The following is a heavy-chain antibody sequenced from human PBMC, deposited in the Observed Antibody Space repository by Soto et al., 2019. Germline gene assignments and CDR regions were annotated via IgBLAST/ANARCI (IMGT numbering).Heavy chain of an antibody. CDR3: ATSFGSGSRAFDY. D-gene: IGHD3-10*01. J-gene: IGHJ4*02. Sequence: QVQLVQSGAEVKKPGSSVKVSCKASGDTFNFYTINWVRQAPGLGLEWMGRFNPILSFSNSALKFQGRVTFTXDXATSTAYMVLSSLRSEDTAIYYCATSFGSGSRAFDYWGQGALVTVSS. CDR2: FNPILSFS. CDR1: GDTFNFYT. V-gene: IGHV1-69*02.